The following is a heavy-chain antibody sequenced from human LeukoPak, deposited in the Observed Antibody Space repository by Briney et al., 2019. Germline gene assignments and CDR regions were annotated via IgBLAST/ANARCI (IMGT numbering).Heavy chain of an antibody. CDR2: IYSGGST. D-gene: IGHD3-3*01. CDR1: GFTVSSNY. Sequence: GGSLRLSCAASGFTVSSNYMSWVRQAPGKWLEWVSVIYSGGSTYYADSVKGRFTISRDNSKNTLYLQMNSLRAEDTAVYYCAREGDFWFGIDYWGQGTLVTVSS. CDR3: AREGDFWFGIDY. V-gene: IGHV3-66*02. J-gene: IGHJ4*02.